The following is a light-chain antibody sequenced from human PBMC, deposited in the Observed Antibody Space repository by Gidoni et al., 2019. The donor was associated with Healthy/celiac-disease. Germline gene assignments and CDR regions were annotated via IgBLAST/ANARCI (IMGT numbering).Light chain of an antibody. CDR3: QKYNSAPPGLT. CDR1: QGISNY. V-gene: IGKV1-27*01. CDR2: AAS. J-gene: IGKJ4*01. Sequence: DIQMTQSPSSLSASVGDRVTITCRASQGISNYLAWYQQKPGKVPKLLIYAASTLQSGVPSRFSGSGSGTDFTLTISSLQPEDAATYYCQKYNSAPPGLTFGGGTKVEIK.